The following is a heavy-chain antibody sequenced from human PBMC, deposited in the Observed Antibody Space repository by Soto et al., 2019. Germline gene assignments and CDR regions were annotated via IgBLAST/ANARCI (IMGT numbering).Heavy chain of an antibody. CDR2: IRSKAYGGTT. V-gene: IGHV3-49*04. J-gene: IGHJ3*02. CDR1: GFTFGDYA. Sequence: GESLKISCTASGFTFGDYAMSWVRQAPGKGLEWVGFIRSKAYGGTTEYAASVKGRFTISRDDSKSIAYLQMNSLKTEDTAVYYCTRGPDYDFWSGYYAFDIWGQGTMVTVSS. D-gene: IGHD3-3*01. CDR3: TRGPDYDFWSGYYAFDI.